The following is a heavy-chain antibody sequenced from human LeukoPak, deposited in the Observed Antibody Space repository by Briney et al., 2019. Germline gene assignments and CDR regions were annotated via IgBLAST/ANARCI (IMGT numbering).Heavy chain of an antibody. J-gene: IGHJ3*02. D-gene: IGHD3-3*01. Sequence: GASVKVSCKASGYIFTDYYMHWVRQAPGQELGWMGRINPNSGGTNYAQKFQGRVTLTRDTSTNTAYMELSGLTSDDTAVYYCARGRGTGVEVWAFDIWGQGTMVTVSP. CDR2: INPNSGGT. CDR3: ARGRGTGVEVWAFDI. V-gene: IGHV1-2*06. CDR1: GYIFTDYY.